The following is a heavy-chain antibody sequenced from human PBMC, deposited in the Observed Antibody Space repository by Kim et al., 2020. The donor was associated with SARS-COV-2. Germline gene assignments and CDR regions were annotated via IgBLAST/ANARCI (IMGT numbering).Heavy chain of an antibody. J-gene: IGHJ4*02. CDR2: SGRT. Sequence: SGRTHYTPSLKSRVSISVDTSKKQFSLKLSSVTAADTAIYYCARGAPGQWGQGTLVTVSS. V-gene: IGHV4-34*01. CDR3: ARGAPGQ.